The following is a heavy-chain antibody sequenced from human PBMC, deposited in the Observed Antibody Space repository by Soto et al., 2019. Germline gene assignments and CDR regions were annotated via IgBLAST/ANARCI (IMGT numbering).Heavy chain of an antibody. Sequence: GGSLRLSCAASGFTFSSYGMHWVRQAPGKGLEWVAVIWYDGSNKYYADSVKGRFTISRDNSKNTLYLQMNSLRAEDTAVYYCAREKKLIVVVTANPPDYWGQGTLVTVSS. CDR3: AREKKLIVVVTANPPDY. D-gene: IGHD2-21*02. CDR2: IWYDGSNK. CDR1: GFTFSSYG. V-gene: IGHV3-33*01. J-gene: IGHJ4*02.